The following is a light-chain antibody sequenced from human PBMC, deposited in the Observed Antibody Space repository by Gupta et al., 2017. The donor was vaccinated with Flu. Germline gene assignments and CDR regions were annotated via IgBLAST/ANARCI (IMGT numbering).Light chain of an antibody. J-gene: IGLJ3*02. CDR1: TGAVTSGHF. CDR2: DTD. Sequence: QAVVTQAPSLTVSPGGTVTLTCGSSTGAVTSGHFPYWFQQKPGHAPRTLFYDTDNRRSGTPARFSGSFLGDNAALTLSGARPEDDAEYYCFHSYSGARPQFGGGTKLTGL. V-gene: IGLV7-46*01. CDR3: FHSYSGARPQ.